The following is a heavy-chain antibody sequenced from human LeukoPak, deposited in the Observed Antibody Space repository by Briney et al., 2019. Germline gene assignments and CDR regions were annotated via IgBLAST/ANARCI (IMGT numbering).Heavy chain of an antibody. V-gene: IGHV4-59*01. CDR1: GGSISSYY. CDR2: IYYSGST. J-gene: IGHJ4*02. Sequence: SETLSLTCTVSGGSISSYYWSWIRQPPGKGLEWIGCIYYSGSTNYNPSLKSRVTISVDTSKNQFSLKLSSVTAADTAVYYCAKHGGYSYGYGFDYWGQGTLVTVSS. CDR3: AKHGGYSYGYGFDY. D-gene: IGHD5-18*01.